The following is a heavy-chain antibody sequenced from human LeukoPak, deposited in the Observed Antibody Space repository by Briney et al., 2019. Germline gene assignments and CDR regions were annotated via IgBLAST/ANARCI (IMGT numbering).Heavy chain of an antibody. J-gene: IGHJ3*02. CDR2: IYYSGST. V-gene: IGHV4-61*01. Sequence: SETLSLTCTVSGASVSSSNYYWSWIRQPPGKGLEWIGYIYYSGSTNYNPSLKSRVTISVDTSKNQFSLKLSSVTAADTAVYYCARQIGDDAFDMWGPGTMVTVSS. CDR3: ARQIGDDAFDM. CDR1: GASVSSSNYY. D-gene: IGHD3-16*01.